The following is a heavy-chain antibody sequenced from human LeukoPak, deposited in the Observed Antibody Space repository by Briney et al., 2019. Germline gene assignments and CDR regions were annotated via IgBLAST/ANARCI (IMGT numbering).Heavy chain of an antibody. CDR2: ISSSSSSI. CDR3: ARAYDFWSRYYPTYFDY. V-gene: IGHV3-48*01. J-gene: IGHJ4*02. D-gene: IGHD3-3*01. CDR1: GFTFTTYS. Sequence: GGSLTLSCAASGFTFTTYSMNWVRQAPGKGLEWVSYISSSSSSIYYADSVKGRFTISRDNARNSLYLQMNSLRAEDTAVYYCARAYDFWSRYYPTYFDYRGQGTLVTVSS.